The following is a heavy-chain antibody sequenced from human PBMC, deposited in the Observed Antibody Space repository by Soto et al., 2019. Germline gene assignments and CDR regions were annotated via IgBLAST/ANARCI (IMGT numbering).Heavy chain of an antibody. V-gene: IGHV3-49*03. J-gene: IGHJ3*02. CDR3: TRAAYDYGDSGTAFDI. D-gene: IGHD4-17*01. CDR1: GFTFGDYA. CDR2: IRSKAYGGTT. Sequence: GGSLRLSCTASGFTFGDYAMSWFRQAPGKGLERVGFIRSKAYGGTTEYAASVKGRFTISRDDSKSIAYLQINSLKTEDTAVYYCTRAAYDYGDSGTAFDIWGQGTMVTVSS.